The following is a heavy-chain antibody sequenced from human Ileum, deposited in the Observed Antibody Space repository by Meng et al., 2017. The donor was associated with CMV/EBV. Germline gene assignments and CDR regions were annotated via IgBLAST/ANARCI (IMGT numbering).Heavy chain of an antibody. CDR1: GYTFTSYY. Sequence: ASVKVSCKASGYTFTSYYMHWVRQAPGQGLEWMGIINPSGGSTSYAQKFQGRVTMTRDTSTSTVYMELSSLRSEDTAVYYCASTSIVVVPAAISYYGMDVWGQGTTVTVSS. CDR2: INPSGGST. CDR3: ASTSIVVVPAAISYYGMDV. V-gene: IGHV1-46*01. J-gene: IGHJ6*02. D-gene: IGHD2-2*01.